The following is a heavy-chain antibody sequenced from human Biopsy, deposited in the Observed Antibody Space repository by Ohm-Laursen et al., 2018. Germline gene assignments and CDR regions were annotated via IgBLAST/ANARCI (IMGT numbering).Heavy chain of an antibody. CDR2: LSSRGSNI. CDR3: ARPPWGHAYGYYNGMDV. Sequence: GSLRLSCAASGFTFSDYYMSWIRQAPGKGLEWISYLSSRGSNIYYADSVKGRFTVSRDNANNSLFLQMNSLRAEDTAVYYCARPPWGHAYGYYNGMDVWGQGTTVIVSS. J-gene: IGHJ6*02. D-gene: IGHD3-10*01. V-gene: IGHV3-11*01. CDR1: GFTFSDYY.